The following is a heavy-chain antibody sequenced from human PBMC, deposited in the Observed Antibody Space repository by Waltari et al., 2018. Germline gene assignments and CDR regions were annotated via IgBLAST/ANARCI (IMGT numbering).Heavy chain of an antibody. CDR3: ARRYGDYVDAYF. CDR2: FFYSRST. Sequence: QLQLQESGPGLVKPSETLSLTCTVSGGAISRSSYYWGWMRQAPGKGLEWIGSFFYSRSTYYNPSLRSRVTISVDASKNQFSLRLSSVTAADTAVYYCARRYGDYVDAYFWGQGTLVTVSS. D-gene: IGHD4-17*01. CDR1: GGAISRSSYY. V-gene: IGHV4-39*01. J-gene: IGHJ4*02.